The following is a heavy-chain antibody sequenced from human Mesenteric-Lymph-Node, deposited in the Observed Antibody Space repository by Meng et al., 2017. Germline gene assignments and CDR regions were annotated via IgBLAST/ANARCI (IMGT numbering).Heavy chain of an antibody. Sequence: ASVKVSCKVSGYTLTELSMHWVRQAPGKGLEWMGGFDPEDGETIYAQKFQGRVTMTEDTSTDTAYMELSSLRSEDTAVYYCATRMVRGEDPDYWGQGTLVTVSS. CDR2: FDPEDGET. D-gene: IGHD3-10*01. V-gene: IGHV1-24*01. CDR3: ATRMVRGEDPDY. CDR1: GYTLTELS. J-gene: IGHJ4*02.